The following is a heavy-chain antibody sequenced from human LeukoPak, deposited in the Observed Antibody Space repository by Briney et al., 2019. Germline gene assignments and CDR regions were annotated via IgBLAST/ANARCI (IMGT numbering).Heavy chain of an antibody. V-gene: IGHV4-4*07. D-gene: IGHD3-22*01. CDR2: IYTSGST. Sequence: SETLSLTCTVSGGSISSYYWSWIRQPAGKGLEWIGRIYTSGSTNYNPSLKSRVTMSVDTSKKQFSLKLSSVTAADTAVYYCARDIQYYYDSSGYYDAFDIWGQGTMVTVSS. CDR3: ARDIQYYYDSSGYYDAFDI. J-gene: IGHJ3*02. CDR1: GGSISSYY.